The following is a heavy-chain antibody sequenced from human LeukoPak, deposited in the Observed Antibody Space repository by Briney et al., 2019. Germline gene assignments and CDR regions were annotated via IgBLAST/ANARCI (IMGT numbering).Heavy chain of an antibody. J-gene: IGHJ4*02. CDR3: ARCYYDSSGYYTNFDY. V-gene: IGHV4-39*01. D-gene: IGHD3-22*01. CDR2: IHYSGST. Sequence: WVRQAPGKGLEWIGSIHYSGSTYYNPSLKSRVTISVDTSKNQFSLKLTSVTAADTAVYYCARCYYDSSGYYTNFDYWGQGTLVTVSS.